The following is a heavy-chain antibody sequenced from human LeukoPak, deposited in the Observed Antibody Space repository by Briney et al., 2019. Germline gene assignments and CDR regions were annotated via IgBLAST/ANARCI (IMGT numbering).Heavy chain of an antibody. CDR1: GGTFSSYA. V-gene: IGHV1-69*05. CDR3: ARDPVGGWFGELSENWFDP. D-gene: IGHD3-10*01. Sequence: ASVKVSCKASGGTFSSYAISWVRQAPGQGLEWMGGIIPIFGTANYAQKFQGRVTITTDESTSTAYMELSSLRSEDTAVYYCARDPVGGWFGELSENWFDPWGQGTLVTVSS. J-gene: IGHJ5*02. CDR2: IIPIFGTA.